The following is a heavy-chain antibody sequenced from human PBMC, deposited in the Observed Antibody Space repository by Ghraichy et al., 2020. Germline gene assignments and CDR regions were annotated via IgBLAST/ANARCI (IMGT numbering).Heavy chain of an antibody. J-gene: IGHJ4*02. CDR1: GFTFSSYS. V-gene: IGHV3-21*01. Sequence: GESLNISCAASGFTFSSYSMNWVRQAPGKGLEWVSSISSSSSYIYYADSVKGRFTISRDNAKNSLYLQMNSLRAEDTAVYYCARRVPFDYWGQGTLVTVSS. CDR2: ISSSSSYI. CDR3: ARRVPFDY.